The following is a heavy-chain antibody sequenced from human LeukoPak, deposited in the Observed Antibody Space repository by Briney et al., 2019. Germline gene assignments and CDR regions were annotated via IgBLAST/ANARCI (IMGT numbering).Heavy chain of an antibody. J-gene: IGHJ4*02. CDR2: LRHDGNNK. D-gene: IGHD3-22*01. V-gene: IGHV3-30*02. CDR1: GFTFSTYG. Sequence: PAGSLRLSCAASGFTFSTYGMHRVREAPGKGLEWVAVLRHDGNNKFYVDSVRGRFTISRDNSKNTLYLLMNSLRAEDTAVYYCARAYYSDITDYPYIGYWGQGVLVTVSS. CDR3: ARAYYSDITDYPYIGY.